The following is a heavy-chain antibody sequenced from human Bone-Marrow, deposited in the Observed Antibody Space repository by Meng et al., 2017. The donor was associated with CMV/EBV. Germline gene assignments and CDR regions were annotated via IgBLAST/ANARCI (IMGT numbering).Heavy chain of an antibody. CDR3: ARVQPDYYDSSGYLDY. Sequence: GGSLRLSCAASGFTFSSYSMNWVRQAPGKGLEWVSSISSSSSYIYYADSVKGRFTISRDNAKNSLYLQMNSLRAEDTAVYYCARVQPDYYDSSGYLDYWGQGTLVTVSS. J-gene: IGHJ4*02. D-gene: IGHD3-22*01. CDR2: ISSSSSYI. CDR1: GFTFSSYS. V-gene: IGHV3-21*01.